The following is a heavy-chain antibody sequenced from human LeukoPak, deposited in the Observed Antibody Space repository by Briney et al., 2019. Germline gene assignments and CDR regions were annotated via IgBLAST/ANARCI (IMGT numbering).Heavy chain of an antibody. CDR1: GFTFSSYA. D-gene: IGHD5-18*01. CDR3: ARDSQMYSYGYVSAFDI. J-gene: IGHJ3*02. Sequence: PGGSLRLSCAASGFTFSSYAMHWVRQAPGKGLEYVSAISSNGGSTYYANSVKGRFTISRDNSKNTLYLQMGSLRAEDMAVYYCARDSQMYSYGYVSAFDIWGQGTMATVSS. CDR2: ISSNGGST. V-gene: IGHV3-64*01.